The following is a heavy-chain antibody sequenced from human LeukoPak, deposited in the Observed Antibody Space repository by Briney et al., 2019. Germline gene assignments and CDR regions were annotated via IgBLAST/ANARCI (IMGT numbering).Heavy chain of an antibody. CDR2: INPNSGGT. J-gene: IGHJ4*02. Sequence: ASVKVSCKASGYTFTGYYMHWVRQAPGQGLEWMGWINPNSGGTNYAQKFQGRVTMTRDTSISTGYMELSRLRSDETAVYYCASSLQYYYDSSGYSLWGQGTLVTVSS. V-gene: IGHV1-2*02. CDR1: GYTFTGYY. D-gene: IGHD3-22*01. CDR3: ASSLQYYYDSSGYSL.